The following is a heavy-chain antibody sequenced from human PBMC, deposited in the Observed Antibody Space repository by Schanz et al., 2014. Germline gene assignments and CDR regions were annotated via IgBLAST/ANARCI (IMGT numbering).Heavy chain of an antibody. V-gene: IGHV7-4-1*02. CDR3: ARARYGLDV. J-gene: IGHJ6*02. CDR2: INPTTGNP. Sequence: QLVQSGSEFRKPGASVKVSCKASGYIFSSYAIHWVRQAPGQGLEWMGWINPTTGNPGYAKGFTGRFVFSFDTSARKAHLKISSAKDEDIDVYYCARARYGLDVWGQGTTVTVSS. CDR1: GYIFSSYA.